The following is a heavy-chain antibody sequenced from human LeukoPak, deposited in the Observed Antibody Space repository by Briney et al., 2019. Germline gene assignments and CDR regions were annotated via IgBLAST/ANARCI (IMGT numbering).Heavy chain of an antibody. CDR3: ARDAGNSGYGCDL. V-gene: IGHV3-53*01. CDR2: IYSGGST. Sequence: GGSLRLSCAASGFAVSSNYMSWVRRAPGKGLEWVSVIYSGGSTHYADSVKGRFTISRDNARNSLYLQMNNLRGEDTAIYYCARDAGNSGYGCDLWGQGTLVTVSS. J-gene: IGHJ5*02. CDR1: GFAVSSNY. D-gene: IGHD5-12*01.